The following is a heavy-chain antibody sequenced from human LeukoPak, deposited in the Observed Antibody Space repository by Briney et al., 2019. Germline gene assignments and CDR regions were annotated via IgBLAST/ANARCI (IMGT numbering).Heavy chain of an antibody. J-gene: IGHJ6*03. Sequence: APVRVSCKASGYTFTNYGIGWVRQAPGQGLEWMGWISTYNGKTYYAQKLQGRVTMTTDTSTSTAYMELRSLRYDDTAVYYCARDPRHRLLWFGEETYYYYMDVWGKGTTVIISS. CDR2: ISTYNGKT. CDR3: ARDPRHRLLWFGEETYYYYMDV. CDR1: GYTFTNYG. V-gene: IGHV1-18*01. D-gene: IGHD3-10*01.